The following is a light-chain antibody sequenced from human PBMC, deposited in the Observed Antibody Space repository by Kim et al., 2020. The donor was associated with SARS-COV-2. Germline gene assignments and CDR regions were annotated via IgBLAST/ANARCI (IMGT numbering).Light chain of an antibody. J-gene: IGKJ5*01. CDR1: QDISNY. CDR3: QQYDNVPIT. V-gene: IGKV1-33*01. Sequence: DIQMTQSPSSLSASVGDRATITCQATQDISNYLNWYHQKPGKAPKLLIYDASNLETGVPSRFSGSGFGTDFTFTISSLQPEDIGTYYCQQYDNVPITFGQGTRLEIK. CDR2: DAS.